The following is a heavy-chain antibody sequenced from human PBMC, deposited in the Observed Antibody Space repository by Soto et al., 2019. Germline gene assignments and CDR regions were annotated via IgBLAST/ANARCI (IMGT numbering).Heavy chain of an antibody. Sequence: QVQLVQSGAEVTKPGSSVKVSCKASGGTFSSYTISWVRQAPGQGLEWMGRIIPILGIANYAQKFQGRVTITADKSTSTAYKELSSLRSEDTAVYYCARDDEGFGHNWFDPWGQGTLVTVSS. J-gene: IGHJ5*02. D-gene: IGHD3-16*01. CDR1: GGTFSSYT. CDR3: ARDDEGFGHNWFDP. V-gene: IGHV1-69*08. CDR2: IIPILGIA.